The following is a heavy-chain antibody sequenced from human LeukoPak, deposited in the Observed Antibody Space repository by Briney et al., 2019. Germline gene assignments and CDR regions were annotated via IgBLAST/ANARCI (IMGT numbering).Heavy chain of an antibody. V-gene: IGHV3-23*01. D-gene: IGHD3-10*01. CDR1: GLTFASHS. J-gene: IGHJ4*02. Sequence: PGGSLRLSCTASGLTFASHSMTWVRQAPGKGLEWVSAITTSGDNTYYAESVRGRFTISRDNSKNTLSLQMNSLRVEDTAVYYCARDLPGLVWFGNWGQGSLVTVSS. CDR3: ARDLPGLVWFGN. CDR2: ITTSGDNT.